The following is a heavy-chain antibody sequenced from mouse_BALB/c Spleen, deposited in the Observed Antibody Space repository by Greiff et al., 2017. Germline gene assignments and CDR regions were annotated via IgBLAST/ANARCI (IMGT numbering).Heavy chain of an antibody. V-gene: IGHV2-6-4*01. D-gene: IGHD1-2*01. CDR3: ARNSDHGGGNVWFAY. CDR1: GFSLSRYS. CDR2: IWGGGST. Sequence: VKLMESGPGLVAPSQSLSITCTVSGFSLSRYSVHWVRQPPGKGLEWLGMIWGGGSTDYNSALKSRLSISKDNSKSHSFLKMNSLQTDDTAMYYCARNSDHGGGNVWFAYWGQGTLVTVSA. J-gene: IGHJ3*01.